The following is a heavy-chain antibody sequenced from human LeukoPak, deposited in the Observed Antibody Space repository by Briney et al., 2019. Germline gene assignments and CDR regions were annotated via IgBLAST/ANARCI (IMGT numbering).Heavy chain of an antibody. Sequence: GGSLRLSCAASGFSFSNYVVRWVRQVPGKGLERVALIAHDGSNKYYADSVKGRFTISRDNSRSILYLQMNSLRPEDTAVYSCARSFFQWNYGSCLDSWGQGTLVTVSS. J-gene: IGHJ4*02. CDR1: GFSFSNYV. CDR3: ARSFFQWNYGSCLDS. CDR2: IAHDGSNK. D-gene: IGHD1-7*01. V-gene: IGHV3-30*03.